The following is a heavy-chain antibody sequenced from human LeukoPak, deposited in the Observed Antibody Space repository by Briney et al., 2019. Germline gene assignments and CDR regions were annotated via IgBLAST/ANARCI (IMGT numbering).Heavy chain of an antibody. D-gene: IGHD5-18*01. V-gene: IGHV3-30-3*01. J-gene: IGHJ4*02. Sequence: PGGSLRLSCAASGFTFNNAWMNWVRQAPGKGLEWVAIISYDGSNRYYADSVKGRFTISRDNSKNSLYLQMNNLRAEDTAVYYCAREPSGYNYGYVDYWGQGTLVTVSS. CDR2: ISYDGSNR. CDR1: GFTFNNAW. CDR3: AREPSGYNYGYVDY.